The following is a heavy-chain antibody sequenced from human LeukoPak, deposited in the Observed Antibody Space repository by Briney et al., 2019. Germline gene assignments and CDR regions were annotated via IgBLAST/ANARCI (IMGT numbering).Heavy chain of an antibody. CDR3: AREHQLNYYYYYYYMDV. V-gene: IGHV4-39*07. Sequence: PSETLSLTCTVSGGSISSRPYYWGWVRQPPGKGLEWIGTISYSGSTYYNPSLKSRVAISVDTSKNQFSLKLSSVTAADTAVYYCAREHQLNYYYYYYYMDVWGKGTTVTVSS. CDR2: ISYSGST. CDR1: GGSISSRPYY. D-gene: IGHD5-18*01. J-gene: IGHJ6*03.